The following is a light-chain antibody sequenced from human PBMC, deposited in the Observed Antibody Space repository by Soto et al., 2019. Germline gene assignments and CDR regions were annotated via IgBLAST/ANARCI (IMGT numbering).Light chain of an antibody. V-gene: IGLV2-14*03. J-gene: IGLJ2*01. CDR2: DVN. Sequence: QSALTQPASVSGSPGQSITISCTGTSSDVGGYNYVSWYQQHPGKAPKLMIYDVNNRPSGVSNRFSGSKSGNTASLTISGLQAEGEADYYCSSYTSSSTLVVFGGGTQLTVL. CDR3: SSYTSSSTLVV. CDR1: SSDVGGYNY.